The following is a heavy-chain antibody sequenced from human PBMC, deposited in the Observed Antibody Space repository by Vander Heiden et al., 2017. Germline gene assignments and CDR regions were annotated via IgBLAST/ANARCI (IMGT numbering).Heavy chain of an antibody. CDR1: GYTFTSYD. CDR2: MNPNSGNT. V-gene: IGHV1-8*01. J-gene: IGHJ5*02. D-gene: IGHD2-2*01. Sequence: QVQLVQSGAEVKKPGASVKVSCKASGYTFTSYDINWVRQATGQGLEWMVWMNPNSGNTGYVQKFQGRVTMTRNTSISTAYMELSSLTSEDTAVYYCASAYCTSTSCSTWWFDPWGQGTLVTVSS. CDR3: ASAYCTSTSCSTWWFDP.